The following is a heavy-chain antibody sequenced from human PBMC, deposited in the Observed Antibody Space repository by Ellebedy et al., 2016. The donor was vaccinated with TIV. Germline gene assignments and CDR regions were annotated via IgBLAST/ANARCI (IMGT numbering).Heavy chain of an antibody. CDR3: ARDIVVVPAAPDWFDP. V-gene: IGHV1-18*04. D-gene: IGHD2-2*01. J-gene: IGHJ5*02. CDR1: GYTFTSYG. Sequence: ASVKVSXKASGYTFTSYGISWVRQAPGQGLEWMGWISAYNGNTNYAQKLQGRVTMTTDTSTSTAYMELRSLRSDDTAVYYCARDIVVVPAAPDWFDPWGQGTLVTVSS. CDR2: ISAYNGNT.